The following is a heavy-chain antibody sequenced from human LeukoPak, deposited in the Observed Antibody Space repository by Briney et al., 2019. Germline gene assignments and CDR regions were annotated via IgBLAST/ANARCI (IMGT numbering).Heavy chain of an antibody. J-gene: IGHJ4*02. Sequence: PSETLSLTCTVSGGSISYYYWGWIRQPPGKGLEWIGSIYYSGSTYYNPSLKSRVTISVDTSKNQFSLKLSSVTAADTAVYYCARVVLGSAAYWGQGTLVTVSS. CDR1: GGSISYYY. CDR2: IYYSGST. V-gene: IGHV4-39*07. D-gene: IGHD6-25*01. CDR3: ARVVLGSAAY.